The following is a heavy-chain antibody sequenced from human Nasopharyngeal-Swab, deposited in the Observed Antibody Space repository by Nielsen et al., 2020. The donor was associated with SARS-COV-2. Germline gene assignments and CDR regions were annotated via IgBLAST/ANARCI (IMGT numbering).Heavy chain of an antibody. J-gene: IGHJ5*02. Sequence: GESLKISCAASGFTFSSYEMNWVRQAPGKGPEWVSYISSSGSTIYYADSVKGRFTISRDNSKNTLYLQMNSLRAEDTAVYYCAKGVVGIAAAGDWFDPWGQGTLVTVSS. CDR1: GFTFSSYE. D-gene: IGHD6-13*01. CDR2: ISSSGSTI. V-gene: IGHV3-48*03. CDR3: AKGVVGIAAAGDWFDP.